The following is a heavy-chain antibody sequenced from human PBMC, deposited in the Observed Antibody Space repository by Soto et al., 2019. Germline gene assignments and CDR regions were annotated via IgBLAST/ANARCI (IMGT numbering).Heavy chain of an antibody. Sequence: EVQLLESGGGLAQPGGSLRLSCAASGFTFSSYAMSWVRQAPGKGLEWVSAISGSDGATYYADSVKGRFTISRDNSKNTLYLQMNSLRAEDTAVYYCAKDLSVVVPAAVVYWGQGTLVTVSS. CDR1: GFTFSSYA. CDR3: AKDLSVVVPAAVVY. CDR2: ISGSDGAT. J-gene: IGHJ4*02. V-gene: IGHV3-23*01. D-gene: IGHD2-2*01.